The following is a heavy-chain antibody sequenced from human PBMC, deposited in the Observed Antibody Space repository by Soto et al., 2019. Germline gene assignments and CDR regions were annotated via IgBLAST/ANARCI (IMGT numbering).Heavy chain of an antibody. CDR2: ISGNGVDT. Sequence: EVQLLESGGDLTQPGGALRLSCEASGLTFGNYAMTWVRQAPGRGLEWVSTISGNGVDTYYADSVKGRITISRDNSKNTHFLQMNSPRVEDPAIYYRAKGGHYSGFDSWGQGTLVTGSS. CDR3: AKGGHYSGFDS. J-gene: IGHJ5*01. CDR1: GLTFGNYA. D-gene: IGHD3-10*01. V-gene: IGHV3-23*01.